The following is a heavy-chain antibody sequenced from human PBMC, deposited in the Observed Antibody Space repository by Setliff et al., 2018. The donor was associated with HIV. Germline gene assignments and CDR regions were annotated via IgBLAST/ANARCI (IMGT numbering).Heavy chain of an antibody. V-gene: IGHV5-51*01. CDR1: GHSFTSYW. CDR2: IYPGDSDT. CDR3: ARQHYDILTGPHNWFDP. Sequence: GESLKISCKGSGHSFTSYWIGWVRQMPGKGLEWMGIIYPGDSDTTYSPSFQGQVTISVDKSISTAYLQWSSLKASDSAMYYCARQHYDILTGPHNWFDPWGQGTLVTVSS. D-gene: IGHD3-9*01. J-gene: IGHJ5*02.